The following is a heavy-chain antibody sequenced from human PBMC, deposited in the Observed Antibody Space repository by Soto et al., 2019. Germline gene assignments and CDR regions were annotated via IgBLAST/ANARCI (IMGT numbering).Heavy chain of an antibody. D-gene: IGHD3-16*01. V-gene: IGHV3-66*01. J-gene: IGHJ4*02. CDR3: ARDSWAADY. CDR2: IYSGGST. Sequence: EVQLVESGGGLVQPGGSLRLSCAASGFTVSTKYMSWVRQAPGKGLEWVSVIYSGGSTFYADSVRGRFTISRDNSKNTVNLQMNSLRAEDTAVYYCARDSWAADYWCQGTLVTVFS. CDR1: GFTVSTKY.